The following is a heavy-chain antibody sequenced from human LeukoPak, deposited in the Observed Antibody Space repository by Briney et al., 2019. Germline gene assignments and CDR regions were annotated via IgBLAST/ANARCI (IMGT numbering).Heavy chain of an antibody. CDR3: ASGFLDDFWSGHF. D-gene: IGHD3-3*01. CDR1: GFSFSTHW. Sequence: GGSLRLSCAASGFSFSTHWMSWVRLAPGKGPEWVANIKYDGSEKYYVDSVKGRFTISRDNAKTSLYLHMNSLRAEDTAVYYCASGFLDDFWSGHFWGQGTLVTVSS. CDR2: IKYDGSEK. J-gene: IGHJ4*02. V-gene: IGHV3-7*01.